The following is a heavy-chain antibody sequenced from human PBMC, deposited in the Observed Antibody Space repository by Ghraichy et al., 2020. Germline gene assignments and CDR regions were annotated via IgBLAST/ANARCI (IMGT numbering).Heavy chain of an antibody. D-gene: IGHD4-23*01. J-gene: IGHJ6*03. CDR2: IYYSGST. Sequence: ESLNISCTVSGGSISSYYWSWIRQPPGKGLEWIGYIYYSGSTNYNPSLKSRVTISVDTSKNQFSLKLSSVTAADTAVYYCARVVTAGGGYYYYYMDVWGKGTTVTVSS. CDR1: GGSISSYY. V-gene: IGHV4-59*01. CDR3: ARVVTAGGGYYYYYMDV.